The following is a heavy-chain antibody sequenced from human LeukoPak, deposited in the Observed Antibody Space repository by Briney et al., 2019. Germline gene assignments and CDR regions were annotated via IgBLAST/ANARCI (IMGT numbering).Heavy chain of an antibody. CDR2: IYYSGST. J-gene: IGHJ4*02. CDR3: ARGQSSSGYSWPTDY. D-gene: IGHD3-22*01. V-gene: IGHV4-31*03. CDR1: GGSISSGGYY. Sequence: SETLSLTCTVSGGSISSGGYYWSWIRQHPGKGLEWIGYIYYSGSTYYNPSLKSRVTISVDTSKNQFSLKLSSVTAADTAVYYCARGQSSSGYSWPTDYWGQGTLVTVSS.